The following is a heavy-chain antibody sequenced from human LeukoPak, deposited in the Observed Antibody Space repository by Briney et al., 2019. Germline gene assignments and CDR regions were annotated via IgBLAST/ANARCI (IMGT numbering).Heavy chain of an antibody. V-gene: IGHV1-69*05. CDR3: ARGPLVVTAIPFLDY. D-gene: IGHD2-21*02. CDR1: GGTFSSYA. Sequence: GASVKVSCKASGGTFSSYAISWVRQAPGQGLEWMGRIIPIFGTANYAQKFQGRVTITTGESTSTAYMELSSLRSEDMAVYYCARGPLVVTAIPFLDYWGQGTLVTVSS. J-gene: IGHJ4*02. CDR2: IIPIFGTA.